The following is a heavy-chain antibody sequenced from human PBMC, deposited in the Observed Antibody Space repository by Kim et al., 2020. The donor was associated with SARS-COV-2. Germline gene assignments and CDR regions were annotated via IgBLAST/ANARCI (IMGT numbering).Heavy chain of an antibody. CDR3: ARDLSGYLTRDAFDI. CDR2: INPNSGGT. Sequence: ASVKVSCKASGYTFTGYYMHWVRQAPGQGLEWMGWINPNSGGTNYAQKFQGRVTMTRDTSISTAYMELSRLRSDDTAVYYCARDLSGYLTRDAFDIWGQGTMVTVSS. V-gene: IGHV1-2*02. J-gene: IGHJ3*02. CDR1: GYTFTGYY. D-gene: IGHD3-22*01.